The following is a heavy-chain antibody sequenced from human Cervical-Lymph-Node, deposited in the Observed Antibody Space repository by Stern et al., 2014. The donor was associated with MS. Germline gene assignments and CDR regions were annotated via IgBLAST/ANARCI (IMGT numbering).Heavy chain of an antibody. V-gene: IGHV4-59*11. Sequence: QLQLQESGPGLVKPSETLSLTCTVSGGSIKSQYWSWIRQPPGKGLEWIGYVFYSGTTNYNPSLKSRVTISVDPSKNQFSLELTSVTAADTAVYYCARDQAPWQPPDSWGQGILVTVSS. CDR3: ARDQAPWQPPDS. D-gene: IGHD2-21*01. J-gene: IGHJ5*02. CDR2: VFYSGTT. CDR1: GGSIKSQY.